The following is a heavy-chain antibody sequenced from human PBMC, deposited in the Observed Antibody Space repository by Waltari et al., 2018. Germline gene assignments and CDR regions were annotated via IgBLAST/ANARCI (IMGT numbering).Heavy chain of an antibody. Sequence: QLQLQESGPRLVRPSETLSLICRVSGVSITSNRHYWAWIRQSPGQGLGWIGTVSYSGTTYISTSLKSRVSVSRDTSKNQVSLILGSVTAADMAVYYCATYIGASVGTAAFDVWGQGTMVTVSS. V-gene: IGHV4-39*01. D-gene: IGHD5-12*01. J-gene: IGHJ3*01. CDR1: GVSITSNRHY. CDR3: ATYIGASVGTAAFDV. CDR2: VSYSGTT.